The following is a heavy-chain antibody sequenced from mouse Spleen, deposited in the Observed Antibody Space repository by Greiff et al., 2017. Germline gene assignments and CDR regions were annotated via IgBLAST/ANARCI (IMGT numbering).Heavy chain of an antibody. CDR1: GYTFTSYW. Sequence: QVQLQQSGAELVKPGASVKLSCKASGYTFTSYWMQWVKQRPGQGLEWIGEIDPSDSYTNYNQKFKGKATLTVDTSSSTAYMQLSSLTSEDSAVYYCARGGMDGYYYYFDYWGQGTTLTVSS. J-gene: IGHJ2*01. CDR2: IDPSDSYT. CDR3: ARGGMDGYYYYFDY. D-gene: IGHD2-3*01. V-gene: IGHV1-50*01.